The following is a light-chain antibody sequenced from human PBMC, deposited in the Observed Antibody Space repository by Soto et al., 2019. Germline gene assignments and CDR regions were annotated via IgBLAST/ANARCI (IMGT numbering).Light chain of an antibody. CDR1: QYMTRTY. V-gene: IGKV3-20*01. J-gene: IGKJ2*01. CDR3: QQYGSLYT. CDR2: AAS. Sequence: EIVLMQSPGTLSLSPGERATLSCRASQYMTRTYIAWYQQKPGQAPRLLIYAASNRATGIPDKFSGSGSGADYSLTISRLEPEDSAVYYCQQYGSLYTFGQGTKLEIK.